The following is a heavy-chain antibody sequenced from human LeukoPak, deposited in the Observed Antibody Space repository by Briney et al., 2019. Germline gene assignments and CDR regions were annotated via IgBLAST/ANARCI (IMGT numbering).Heavy chain of an antibody. CDR1: GYTFTSYD. Sequence: ASVKVSCKASGYTFTSYDINWVRQATGQGLEWMGWMNPNSGNTGYAQKFQGRVTMTRNTSISTAYMELSSLRSEDTAVYYRARGAGDYYDSSGYYPSYYFDYWGQGTLVTVSS. J-gene: IGHJ4*02. V-gene: IGHV1-8*01. D-gene: IGHD3-22*01. CDR2: MNPNSGNT. CDR3: ARGAGDYYDSSGYYPSYYFDY.